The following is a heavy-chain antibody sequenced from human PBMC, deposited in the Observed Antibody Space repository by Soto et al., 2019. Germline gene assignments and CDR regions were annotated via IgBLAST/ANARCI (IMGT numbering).Heavy chain of an antibody. CDR1: GVTFSSYS. Sequence: QVQLVQSGAEVKKPGSSVKVSCKASGVTFSSYSISWVRQAPGKWVEWMEGIIPVFGTAEYAQKFQGRVKHTEDQSINPACIELTSLRSEYTAVYYCASTVRMEFGELLGVSRPVNHHGEKRLAPWSTGTLVTVSS. CDR2: IIPVFGTA. J-gene: IGHJ5*02. CDR3: ASTVRMEFGELLGVSRPVNHHGEKRLAP. V-gene: IGHV1-69*01. D-gene: IGHD3-10*01.